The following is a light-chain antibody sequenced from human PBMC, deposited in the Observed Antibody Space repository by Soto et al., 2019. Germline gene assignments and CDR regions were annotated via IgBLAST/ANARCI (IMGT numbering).Light chain of an antibody. Sequence: EIVLTQSPATLSLSPGERATLSCRASQSVSSYLAWYQQKPGQAPRLLIYDASNRATGIPARFSGSGSGTDFTLTISSLEPEDFAVYYCQQRSNWPPGTFGRGTKVDIX. CDR2: DAS. CDR1: QSVSSY. CDR3: QQRSNWPPGT. V-gene: IGKV3-11*01. J-gene: IGKJ1*01.